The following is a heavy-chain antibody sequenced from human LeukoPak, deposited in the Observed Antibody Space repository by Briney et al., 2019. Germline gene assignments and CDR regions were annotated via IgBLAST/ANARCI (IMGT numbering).Heavy chain of an antibody. D-gene: IGHD1-1*01. CDR3: ARGSLALTGYFDY. J-gene: IGHJ4*02. CDR2: INHSGST. Sequence: SETLSLTCAVCGGSFSGYYWSWIRQPPGKGLEWIGEINHSGSTNYNPSLKSRVTISVDTSKNQFSLKLSSVTAADTAVYYCARGSLALTGYFDYWGQGTLVTVSS. V-gene: IGHV4-34*01. CDR1: GGSFSGYY.